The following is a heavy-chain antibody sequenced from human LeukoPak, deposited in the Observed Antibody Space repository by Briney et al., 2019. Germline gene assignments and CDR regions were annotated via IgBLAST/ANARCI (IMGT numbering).Heavy chain of an antibody. CDR3: AGETYDDQFDY. Sequence: PGGSLRLSCSASGFTFSTYSMNWVRQAPGKGLEWISYISGSGTTIYYADSVKGRFTISRDNAKNSLYLQMNSLRVEDTAVYYCAGETYDDQFDYWGQGALVTVSS. CDR1: GFTFSTYS. J-gene: IGHJ4*02. D-gene: IGHD3-22*01. CDR2: ISGSGTTI. V-gene: IGHV3-48*04.